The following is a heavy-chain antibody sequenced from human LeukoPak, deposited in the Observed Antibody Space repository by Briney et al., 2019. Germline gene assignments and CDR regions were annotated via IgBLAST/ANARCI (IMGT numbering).Heavy chain of an antibody. D-gene: IGHD2-15*01. CDR3: ARLVPPGGGDCTGSNCHTVYYFDY. V-gene: IGHV4-59*04. CDR2: IYYSGTT. Sequence: SETLSLTCSVSSGFISSYYWTWIRQPPGKGLEWIGTIYYSGTTYYNPSLKSRVTISIDAAKNQFSLMLTSVTAADTAVYYCARLVPPGGGDCTGSNCHTVYYFDYWGQGTLVTVSS. CDR1: SGFISSYY. J-gene: IGHJ4*02.